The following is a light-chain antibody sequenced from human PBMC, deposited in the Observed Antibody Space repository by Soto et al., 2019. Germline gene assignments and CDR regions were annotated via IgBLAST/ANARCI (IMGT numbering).Light chain of an antibody. CDR3: QHYGSSSSIT. V-gene: IGKV3-20*01. CDR2: GVS. J-gene: IGKJ5*01. CDR1: QSISRSF. Sequence: ETVLTQSPGTLSLSPGERATLSSRASQSISRSFLAWYQQKPGQAPRLLIYGVSSRAADIPDRFSGSGSGTDFTLTISRLEPEDFAVFYCQHYGSSSSITFGQGTRLEIK.